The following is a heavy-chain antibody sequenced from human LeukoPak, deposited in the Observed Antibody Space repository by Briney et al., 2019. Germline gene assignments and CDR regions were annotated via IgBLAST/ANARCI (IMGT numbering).Heavy chain of an antibody. CDR2: LYSGGNT. J-gene: IGHJ4*02. Sequence: PGGSLRLSCAASGFTVITNDMTWLRQAPGKGLEWVSFLYSGGNTKYADSVQGRFTISRDNSKNTLYLEMNSLSPDDTAVYYCARGVEPLAAITLAYWGQGNLVTASS. CDR3: ARGVEPLAAITLAY. V-gene: IGHV3-53*01. CDR1: GFTVITND. D-gene: IGHD1-14*01.